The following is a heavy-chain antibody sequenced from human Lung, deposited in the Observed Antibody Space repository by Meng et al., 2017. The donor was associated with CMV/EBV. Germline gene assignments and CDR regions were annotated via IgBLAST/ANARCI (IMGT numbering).Heavy chain of an antibody. J-gene: IGHJ6*02. Sequence: SETLSPTCTVPGGSISSYYWSWIRQPPGKGLEWIGYIYYSGSTNYNPSLKSRVTISVDTSKNQFSLKLSSVTAADTAVYYCASVTGSSDSSGYYYYYGMDVWGRGXTVTVSS. CDR2: IYYSGST. CDR1: GGSISSYY. V-gene: IGHV4-59*01. D-gene: IGHD3-22*01. CDR3: ASVTGSSDSSGYYYYYGMDV.